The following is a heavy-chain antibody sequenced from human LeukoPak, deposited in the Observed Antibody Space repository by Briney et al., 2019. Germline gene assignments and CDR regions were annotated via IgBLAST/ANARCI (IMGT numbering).Heavy chain of an antibody. Sequence: GESLEISFKCSGYTFSNYWLGWVRQVPGKGLGWMGGIYPGDSFTRYSPSFQGQVTISADKSISTAYLQWSSLTATDTTIYYCARHGGYGSASSRSYFDYWGQGTLVTVSS. D-gene: IGHD3-10*01. CDR2: IYPGDSFT. CDR1: GYTFSNYW. CDR3: ARHGGYGSASSRSYFDY. J-gene: IGHJ4*02. V-gene: IGHV5-51*01.